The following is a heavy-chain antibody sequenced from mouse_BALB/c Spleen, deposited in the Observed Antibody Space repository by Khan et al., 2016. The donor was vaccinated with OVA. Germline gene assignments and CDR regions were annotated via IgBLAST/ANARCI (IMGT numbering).Heavy chain of an antibody. CDR3: ARHSYYGNYGPYFDV. V-gene: IGHV2-6-1*01. J-gene: IGHJ1*01. CDR1: GFSLTSYG. D-gene: IGHD2-1*01. Sequence: VQLQESGPGLVAPSQSLSITCTISGFSLTSYGVHWVRQPPGKGLEWLVVIWSDGHTTYNSALKSRLSISKDNSKSQVFLKLNSLQTDDTAMYYCARHSYYGNYGPYFDVWGAGTTVTVSS. CDR2: IWSDGHT.